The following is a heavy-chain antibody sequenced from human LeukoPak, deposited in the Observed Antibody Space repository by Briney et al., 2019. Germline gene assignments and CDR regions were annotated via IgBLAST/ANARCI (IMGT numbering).Heavy chain of an antibody. V-gene: IGHV1-69*05. CDR1: GGTFSSYA. D-gene: IGHD3-22*01. J-gene: IGHJ4*02. Sequence: SVKVSCKASGGTFSSYATSWVRQAPGQGLEWMGRIIPIFGTANYAQKFQGRVTITTDESTSTAYMELSSLRSEDTAVYYCASGYYDSSGYYLDYWGQGTLVTVSS. CDR3: ASGYYDSSGYYLDY. CDR2: IIPIFGTA.